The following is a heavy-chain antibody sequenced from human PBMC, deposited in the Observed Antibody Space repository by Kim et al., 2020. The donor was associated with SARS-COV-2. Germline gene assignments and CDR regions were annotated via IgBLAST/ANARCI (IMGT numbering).Heavy chain of an antibody. Sequence: ASVKVSCKVSGYTLTELSMHWVRQAPGKGLEWMGGFDPEDGETIYAQKFQGRVTMTEDTSTDTAYMELSSLRSEDTAVYYCATDPRPTYYDFRRMAAGSRDNYYGMDVWGQGTTVTVSS. CDR3: ATDPRPTYYDFRRMAAGSRDNYYGMDV. D-gene: IGHD3-3*01. J-gene: IGHJ6*02. CDR2: FDPEDGET. V-gene: IGHV1-24*01. CDR1: GYTLTELS.